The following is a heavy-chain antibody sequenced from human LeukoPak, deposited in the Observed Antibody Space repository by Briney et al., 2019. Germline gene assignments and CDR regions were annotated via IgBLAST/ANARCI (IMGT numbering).Heavy chain of an antibody. J-gene: IGHJ3*02. Sequence: PGGSLRLSCAASGFTFSSYAMSWVRQAPGKGLEWVSGISGSGHSTYYADSVKGRFTISRDNSKNTLYLQMNSLRAEDTAVYYCAKVLARITISSGAFDIWGQGTMVTVSS. V-gene: IGHV3-23*01. CDR1: GFTFSSYA. CDR3: AKVLARITISSGAFDI. CDR2: ISGSGHST. D-gene: IGHD3-9*01.